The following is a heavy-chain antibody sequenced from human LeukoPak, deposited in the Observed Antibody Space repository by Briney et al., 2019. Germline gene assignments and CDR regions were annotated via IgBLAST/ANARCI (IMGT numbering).Heavy chain of an antibody. V-gene: IGHV3-23*01. Sequence: GGSLGLSCAASGFSFSVYAMSWVRQAPGKGLEWVSSISGSGGRTYYTNSVKGRFTISRENFKNTVYLEMNNLGAEDTALYYCEKGGKYFVFWRFDYGGQGILVIVSS. CDR3: EKGGKYFVFWRFDY. D-gene: IGHD3-3*01. J-gene: IGHJ4*02. CDR1: GFSFSVYA. CDR2: ISGSGGRT.